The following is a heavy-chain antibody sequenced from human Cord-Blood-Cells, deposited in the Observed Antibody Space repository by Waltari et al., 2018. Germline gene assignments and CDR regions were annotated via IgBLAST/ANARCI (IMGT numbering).Heavy chain of an antibody. Sequence: EVQLVESGGGLVQPGGSLRLSCAASGFTFSSYWMSWVRQAPGKGLEGVANIKLDGREKYYGYSVKRRFTISRDNAKNALYLQMNSRRAEHTAVYYCARNSPYYYDSSCYFTSNALDIWGQGTMVTVSS. CDR1: GFTFSSYW. CDR2: IKLDGREK. V-gene: IGHV3-7*01. J-gene: IGHJ3*02. CDR3: ARNSPYYYDSSCYFTSNALDI. D-gene: IGHD3-22*01.